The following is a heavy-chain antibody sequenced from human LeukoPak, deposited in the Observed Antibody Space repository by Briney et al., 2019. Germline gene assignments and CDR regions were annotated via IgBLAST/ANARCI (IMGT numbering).Heavy chain of an antibody. Sequence: PSETLPLTCSVSGGSISSYHWSWIRQPPGKGLEWIGYNYNRGTTNYNPSLKSRVTISVDRSKNQFSLSLTSVTAADTAVYYCAREKASAGPHFEHWGRGILVTVSS. CDR1: GGSISSYH. CDR2: NYNRGTT. D-gene: IGHD6-13*01. CDR3: AREKASAGPHFEH. V-gene: IGHV4-59*01. J-gene: IGHJ5*02.